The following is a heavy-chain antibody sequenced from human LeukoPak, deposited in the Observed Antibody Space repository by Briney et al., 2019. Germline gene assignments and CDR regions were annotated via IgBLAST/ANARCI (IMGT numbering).Heavy chain of an antibody. CDR1: GFTFSSYW. J-gene: IGHJ6*02. Sequence: TGGSLRLSCAATGFTFSSYWMSWVRQAPGKGLEWVANIKQDGSEKYYVDSVKGRFTISRDNAKNSLYLQMNSLRAEDTAVYYCARDVPYYDFWSGYYWRSNGMDVWGQGTTATVSS. CDR2: IKQDGSEK. V-gene: IGHV3-7*01. D-gene: IGHD3-3*01. CDR3: ARDVPYYDFWSGYYWRSNGMDV.